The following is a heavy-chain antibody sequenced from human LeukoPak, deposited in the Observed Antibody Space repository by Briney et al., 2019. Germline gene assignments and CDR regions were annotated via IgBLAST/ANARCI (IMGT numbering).Heavy chain of an antibody. J-gene: IGHJ4*02. CDR2: IYYSGST. CDR1: GDSISTYY. Sequence: SSETLSLTCTVSGDSISTYYWSWIRQPPGKGLEWIGYIYYSGSTNYNPSLKSRVTISVDTSKNQFSLKLSSVTAADTAVYYCARHYGDYLDYWGQGTLVTVSS. V-gene: IGHV4-59*08. D-gene: IGHD4-17*01. CDR3: ARHYGDYLDY.